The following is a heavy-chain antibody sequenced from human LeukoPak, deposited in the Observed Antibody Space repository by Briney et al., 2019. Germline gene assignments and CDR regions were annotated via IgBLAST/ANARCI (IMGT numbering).Heavy chain of an antibody. Sequence: SETLSLTCTVSGGSISSYYWSWIRQPPGEGLEWIGYIYYSGSTNYNPSLKSRVTISVDTSKNQFSLKLSSVTAADTAVYYCARLKHGVAGLQFDYWGQGTLVTVSS. D-gene: IGHD6-19*01. CDR1: GGSISSYY. CDR2: IYYSGST. CDR3: ARLKHGVAGLQFDY. J-gene: IGHJ4*02. V-gene: IGHV4-59*08.